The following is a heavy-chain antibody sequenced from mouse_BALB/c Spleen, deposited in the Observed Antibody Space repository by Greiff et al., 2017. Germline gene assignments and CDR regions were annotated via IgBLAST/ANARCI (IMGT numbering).Heavy chain of an antibody. J-gene: IGHJ4*01. CDR2: ISYSGST. Sequence: EVKLVESGPGLVKPSQSLSLTCTVTGYSITSDYAWNWIRQFPGNKLEWMGYISYSGSTSYNPSLKSRISITRDTSKNQFFLQLNSVTTEDTATYYCARIWFYAMDYWGQGTSVTVSS. D-gene: IGHD2-2*01. V-gene: IGHV3-2*02. CDR1: GYSITSDYA. CDR3: ARIWFYAMDY.